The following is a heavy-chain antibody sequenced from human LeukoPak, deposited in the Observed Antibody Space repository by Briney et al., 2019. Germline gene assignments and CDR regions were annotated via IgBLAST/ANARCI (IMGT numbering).Heavy chain of an antibody. D-gene: IGHD5-12*01. V-gene: IGHV1-69*13. Sequence: GASVKVSCKASGGTFSSYAISWVRQAPGQRLEWMGGIIPIFGTANYAQKFQGRVTITADESTSTAYMELSSLRSEDTAVYYCAIQSRGYSGYDLGYWGPGTLVTVSS. CDR3: AIQSRGYSGYDLGY. CDR2: IIPIFGTA. CDR1: GGTFSSYA. J-gene: IGHJ4*02.